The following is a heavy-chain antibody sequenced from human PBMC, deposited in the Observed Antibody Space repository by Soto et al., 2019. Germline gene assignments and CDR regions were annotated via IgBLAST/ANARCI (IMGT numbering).Heavy chain of an antibody. V-gene: IGHV3-30-3*01. Sequence: QVQLVESGGGVVQPGRSLRLSCAASGFTFSSYAMHWVLQAPGKGLEWVAVISYDGSNKYYADSVKGRFTISRDNSKNSLYLHMNSLRTEDTAVYYCARPLWRDDYNWGYFDLWGRGTLVTVSS. CDR3: ARPLWRDDYNWGYFDL. CDR2: ISYDGSNK. D-gene: IGHD4-4*01. CDR1: GFTFSSYA. J-gene: IGHJ2*01.